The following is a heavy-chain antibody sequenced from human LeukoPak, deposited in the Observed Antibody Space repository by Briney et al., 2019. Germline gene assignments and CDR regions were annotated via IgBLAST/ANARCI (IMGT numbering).Heavy chain of an antibody. CDR3: ASRYQTHAFDI. CDR2: INHSGST. J-gene: IGHJ3*02. D-gene: IGHD2-2*01. CDR1: GGSFSGYY. V-gene: IGHV4-34*01. Sequence: PSDTLSLTCAVYGGSFSGYYWSWIRQPPGKGLEWIGEINHSGSTNYNPSLKSRVTISVDTSKNQFSLKLSSVTAADTAVYYCASRYQTHAFDIWGQGTMVTVSS.